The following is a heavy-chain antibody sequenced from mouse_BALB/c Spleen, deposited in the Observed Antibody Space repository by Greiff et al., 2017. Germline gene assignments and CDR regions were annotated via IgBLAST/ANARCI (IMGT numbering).Heavy chain of an antibody. CDR3: ARLRAMDY. CDR1: GYTFTSYW. Sequence: VQLQQSGAELVKPGASVKLSCKASGYTFTSYWMHWVKQRPGQGLEWIGEINPSNGRTNYNEKFKSKATLTVDKSSSTAYMQLSSLTSEDSAVYYCARLRAMDYWGQGTSVTVSS. CDR2: INPSNGRT. V-gene: IGHV1S81*02. J-gene: IGHJ4*01.